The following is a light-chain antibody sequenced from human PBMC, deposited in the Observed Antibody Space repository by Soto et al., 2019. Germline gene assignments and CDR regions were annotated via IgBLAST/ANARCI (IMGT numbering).Light chain of an antibody. Sequence: IQMTQSPSTLSASIGDRVTITCRASQSINNRLAWYQQMPGKAPNLLIYDACSLESGVPSRFRCSGSETEFTLTISXLQPDDFATYYCQQFIDGWTFGQGTKVDIK. CDR3: QQFIDGWT. J-gene: IGKJ1*01. V-gene: IGKV1-5*01. CDR2: DAC. CDR1: QSINNR.